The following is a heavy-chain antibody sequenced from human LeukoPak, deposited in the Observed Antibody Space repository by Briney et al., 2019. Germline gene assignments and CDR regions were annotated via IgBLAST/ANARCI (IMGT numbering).Heavy chain of an antibody. CDR3: ARGVSQWLTTFDY. CDR1: GFTFSDYY. CDR2: ISSSGSTI. J-gene: IGHJ4*02. Sequence: GESLKISCAASGFTFSDYYMSWIRQAPGKGLEWVSYISSSGSTIYYADSVKGRFTISRDNAKNSLYLQMNSLRAEDTAVYYCARGVSQWLTTFDYWGQGTLVTVSS. V-gene: IGHV3-11*01. D-gene: IGHD6-19*01.